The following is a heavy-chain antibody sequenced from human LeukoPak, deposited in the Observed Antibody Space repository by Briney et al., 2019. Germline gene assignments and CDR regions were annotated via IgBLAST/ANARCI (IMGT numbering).Heavy chain of an antibody. Sequence: PSETLSLTCTVSGGSIRSFSWSWIRQPPGRGLEWLGNFYLTGSTDYNSSLKSRVTLSVDTSRTQFSLKLTSVTAADTAVYYCARTRAAVTGGTEWYFDLWGRGTLVSVTS. CDR3: ARTRAAVTGGTEWYFDL. J-gene: IGHJ2*01. CDR1: GGSIRSFS. CDR2: FYLTGST. D-gene: IGHD6-19*01. V-gene: IGHV4-4*09.